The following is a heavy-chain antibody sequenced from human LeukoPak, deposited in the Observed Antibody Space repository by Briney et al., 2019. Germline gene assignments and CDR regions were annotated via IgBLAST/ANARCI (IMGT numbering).Heavy chain of an antibody. CDR1: GFSVSIKY. CDR3: ARLSSLANIAARGRTWFDT. J-gene: IGHJ5*02. D-gene: IGHD6-6*01. CDR2: LYSSGTT. Sequence: GGSLRLSCAASGFSVSIKYMNWVRQAPGKGLEWVSILYSSGTTYYANSVKGRFTISRDNSENKLFLQMNSLRAEDTAVYYCARLSSLANIAARGRTWFDTWGQGSLVTVSS. V-gene: IGHV3-53*01.